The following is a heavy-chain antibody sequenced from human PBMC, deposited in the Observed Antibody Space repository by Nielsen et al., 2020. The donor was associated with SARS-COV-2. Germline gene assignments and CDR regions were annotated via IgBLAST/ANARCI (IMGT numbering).Heavy chain of an antibody. Sequence: GESLKISCAASGFTFSSYSMNWVRQAPGKGLEWVSSISSSSSYIYYADSVTGRFTISRDNAKNSLYLQMNSLRAEDTALYYCAKDIVVVPAAMGFDYWGQGTLVTVSS. J-gene: IGHJ4*01. V-gene: IGHV3-21*04. CDR1: GFTFSSYS. CDR3: AKDIVVVPAAMGFDY. D-gene: IGHD2-2*01. CDR2: ISSSSSYI.